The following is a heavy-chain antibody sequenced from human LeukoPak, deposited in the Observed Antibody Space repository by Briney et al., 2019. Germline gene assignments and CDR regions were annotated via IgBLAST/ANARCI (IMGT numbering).Heavy chain of an antibody. CDR3: ARDPEYSDR. V-gene: IGHV3-11*01. Sequence: GGSLRLSCVGSGFIFVDFYMNWTRQAPGKGLEWISFITSSGDSIYYADSVKGRFTVFMDNAKNSLYLEMKSLRAEDTAVYFCARDPEYSDRWGQGTLVTVSS. D-gene: IGHD4-17*01. J-gene: IGHJ4*02. CDR2: ITSSGDSI. CDR1: GFIFVDFY.